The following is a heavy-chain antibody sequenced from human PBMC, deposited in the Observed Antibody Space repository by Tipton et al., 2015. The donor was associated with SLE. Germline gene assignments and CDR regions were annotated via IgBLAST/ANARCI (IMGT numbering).Heavy chain of an antibody. CDR3: ATTEDYSDFYLDY. D-gene: IGHD4-11*01. J-gene: IGHJ4*02. CDR2: ITAAGGNT. Sequence: FLRLSCAASGFTFSTYALTWVRQAPGTGLEWVSTITAAGGNTYYAASVKGRFTISRDNSKDTLYLQMNSLRAEDTAIYYCATTEDYSDFYLDYWGQGTLVTVSS. V-gene: IGHV3-23*01. CDR1: GFTFSTYA.